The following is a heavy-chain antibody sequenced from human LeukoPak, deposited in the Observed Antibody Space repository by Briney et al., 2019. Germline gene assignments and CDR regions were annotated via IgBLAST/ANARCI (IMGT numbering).Heavy chain of an antibody. Sequence: GGSLRLSCAASEFTFSSYAMSWVRQAPGKGLEWVSAISGSGGSTYYADSVKGRFTISRDNSKNTLYLQMNSLRAEDTAVYYCAKGLRGSFTVTTGWGQGTLVTVSS. V-gene: IGHV3-23*01. CDR2: ISGSGGST. J-gene: IGHJ4*02. CDR3: AKGLRGSFTVTTG. D-gene: IGHD4-17*01. CDR1: EFTFSSYA.